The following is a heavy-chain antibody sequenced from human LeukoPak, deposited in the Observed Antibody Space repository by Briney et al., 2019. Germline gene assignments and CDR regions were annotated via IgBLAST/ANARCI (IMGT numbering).Heavy chain of an antibody. D-gene: IGHD2-2*01. CDR2: IIPIFGTA. CDR3: ARGYCSSTSCRYLFDY. Sequence: EASVKVSCKVSGSTLAELSIHWVRQAPGQGLEWMGGIIPIFGTANYAQKFQGRVTITADESTSTAYMELSSLRSEDTAVYYCARGYCSSTSCRYLFDYWGQGTLVTVSS. V-gene: IGHV1-69*13. J-gene: IGHJ4*02. CDR1: GSTLAELS.